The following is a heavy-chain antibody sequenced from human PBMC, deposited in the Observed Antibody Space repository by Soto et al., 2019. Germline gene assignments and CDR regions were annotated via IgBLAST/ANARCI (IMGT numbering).Heavy chain of an antibody. V-gene: IGHV3-21*01. CDR3: ARVGGDGSQNDGMDV. J-gene: IGHJ6*04. D-gene: IGHD3-10*01. CDR1: GFSFSGYS. Sequence: EVPVVESGGGLVKPGGSLRLSCAASGFSFSGYSMIWARQAPGKGLEWVSSISSGSTYIYYGDSVKGRFTISRDKAKNSLYLKMKSLRAEDTALYHCARVGGDGSQNDGMDVGGKGSTVMVSS. CDR2: ISSGSTYI.